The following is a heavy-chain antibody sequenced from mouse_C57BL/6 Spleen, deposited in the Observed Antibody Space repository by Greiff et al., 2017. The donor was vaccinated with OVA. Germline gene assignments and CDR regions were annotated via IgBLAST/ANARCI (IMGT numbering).Heavy chain of an antibody. Sequence: QVQLQQPGAEPVRPGSSVKLSCKASGYTFTSYWMHWVKQRPIQGLEWIGNIDPSDSETHYNQKFKDKATLTVDKSSSTAYMQLSSLTSEDSAVYYCARASIYDGYAWFAYWGQGTLVTVSA. CDR2: IDPSDSET. V-gene: IGHV1-52*01. CDR1: GYTFTSYW. D-gene: IGHD2-3*01. J-gene: IGHJ3*01. CDR3: ARASIYDGYAWFAY.